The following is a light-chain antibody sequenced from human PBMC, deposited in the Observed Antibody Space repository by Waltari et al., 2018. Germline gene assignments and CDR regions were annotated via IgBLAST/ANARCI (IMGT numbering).Light chain of an antibody. CDR3: ASWTDSDTLKLL. CDR2: DVT. V-gene: IGLV2-14*03. CDR1: RDLGGSNY. J-gene: IGLJ2*01. Sequence: QSALTQPASVSGSPGPSITLPCTGRDLGGSNYVSWYQQHPCKAPQVMIYDVTDRPSGVSNRFSGSKAGDTASLTISGLQAEDEADYYCASWTDSDTLKLLFGGGTKLTVL.